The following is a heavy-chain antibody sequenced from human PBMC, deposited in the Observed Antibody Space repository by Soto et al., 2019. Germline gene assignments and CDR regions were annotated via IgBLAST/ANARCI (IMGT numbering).Heavy chain of an antibody. CDR2: IYSCGST. D-gene: IGHD5-12*01. J-gene: IGHJ6*02. Sequence: SLRLSCSASGFTVSSNYMSWVRQAPGKGREWVSVIYSCGSTYSADSVKGRFTISRDNSKNTLYLQMNSLRAEDTAVYYCASREATNYYYYGMDVWGRGT. CDR1: GFTVSSNY. V-gene: IGHV3-53*01. CDR3: ASREATNYYYYGMDV.